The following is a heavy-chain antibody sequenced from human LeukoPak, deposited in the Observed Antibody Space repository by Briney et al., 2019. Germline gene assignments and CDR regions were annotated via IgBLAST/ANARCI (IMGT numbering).Heavy chain of an antibody. Sequence: ASVKVSCTVSGYTLTELSMHWVRQAPGKGLEWMGGFDPEDGETIYAQKFQGRVTMTEDTSTDTAYMELSSLRSEDTAVYYCATDIRYSSGWYWFYWGQGTLVTVSS. CDR1: GYTLTELS. CDR3: ATDIRYSSGWYWFY. D-gene: IGHD6-19*01. J-gene: IGHJ4*02. V-gene: IGHV1-24*01. CDR2: FDPEDGET.